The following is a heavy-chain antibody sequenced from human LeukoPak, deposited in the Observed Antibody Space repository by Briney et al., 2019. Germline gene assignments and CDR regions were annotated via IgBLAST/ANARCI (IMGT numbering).Heavy chain of an antibody. D-gene: IGHD2-15*01. CDR1: GYTLTELS. CDR3: ATPYYSGGSYHYYYMDV. CDR2: FDPEDGET. Sequence: ASVNVSCKVSGYTLTELSMHWVRQAPGKGLEWMGGFDPEDGETIYAQKLQGRVTMTEATSTDTAYMELSSLRSEDTAVYYCATPYYSGGSYHYYYMDVWGKGTAVTVSS. J-gene: IGHJ6*03. V-gene: IGHV1-24*01.